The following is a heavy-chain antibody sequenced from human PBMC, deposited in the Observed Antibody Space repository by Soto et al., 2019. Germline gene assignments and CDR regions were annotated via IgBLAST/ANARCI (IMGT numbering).Heavy chain of an antibody. Sequence: PSETLSLTCSVSGASISSGAFCWSWIRQHPGKALEWIGYICYRGNTYYNPSLKSRVTISRDTSKSHFSLNVNSVTAADTALYYCARVSAAGTRWFDSWGQGTLVT. D-gene: IGHD6-25*01. CDR1: GASISSGAFC. J-gene: IGHJ5*01. V-gene: IGHV4-31*03. CDR3: ARVSAAGTRWFDS. CDR2: ICYRGNT.